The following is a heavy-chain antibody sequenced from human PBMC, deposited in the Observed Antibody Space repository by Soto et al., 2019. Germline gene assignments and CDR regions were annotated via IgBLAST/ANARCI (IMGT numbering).Heavy chain of an antibody. J-gene: IGHJ6*02. V-gene: IGHV3-74*01. CDR3: ARDGGSYSSVDYYYYYGMDF. Sequence: HPGGSLRLSCAASGFTFSSYWMHWVCQAPGKGLVWVSRINSDGSSTSYADSVKGRFTISRDNAKNTLYLQMNSLRAEDTAVYYCARDGGSYSSVDYYYYYGMDFWCPGTTGTGSS. CDR2: INSDGSST. D-gene: IGHD1-26*01. CDR1: GFTFSSYW.